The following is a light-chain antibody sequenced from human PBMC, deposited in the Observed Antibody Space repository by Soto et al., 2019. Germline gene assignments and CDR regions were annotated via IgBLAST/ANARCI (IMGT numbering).Light chain of an antibody. V-gene: IGKV3-20*01. CDR2: GAS. J-gene: IGKJ1*01. Sequence: EIVLTRSPGTLSLSPGERATLSCRASQSVTSNYLAWYHQKPGQAPRLLIYGASSRAAGIPDRFSGSGSGTDFTLTISRLEPEDFAVYYCQQYADSPRTFGQGTTVEVK. CDR1: QSVTSNY. CDR3: QQYADSPRT.